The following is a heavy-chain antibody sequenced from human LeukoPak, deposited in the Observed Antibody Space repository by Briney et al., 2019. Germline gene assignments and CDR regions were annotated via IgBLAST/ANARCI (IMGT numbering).Heavy chain of an antibody. D-gene: IGHD6-19*01. CDR1: GFTFSTYA. CDR3: AQRVAVAGTITGPLDY. J-gene: IGHJ4*02. Sequence: PGGSLRLSCAASGFTFSTYAMSWVRQAPGKGLECVSTISGTGGSTYYADSVKGRFTISRDNSKNTLYLQMNSLRAEDTAVYYCAQRVAVAGTITGPLDYWGQGTLVTVSS. V-gene: IGHV3-23*01. CDR2: ISGTGGST.